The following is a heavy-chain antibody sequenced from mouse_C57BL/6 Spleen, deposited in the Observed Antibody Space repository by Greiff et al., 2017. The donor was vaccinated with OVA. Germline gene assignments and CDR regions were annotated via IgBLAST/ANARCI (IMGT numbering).Heavy chain of an antibody. Sequence: QVQLQQSGPELVKPGASVKISCKASGYAFSSSWMNWVKQRPGQGLEWIGRIYPGDGDTNYNGKFKGKATLTADKSSSTAYMQLSSLTSEDSEVYFCERGTTVVPYDAMDYWGQGTAVTVSS. V-gene: IGHV1-82*01. CDR2: IYPGDGDT. J-gene: IGHJ4*01. CDR3: ERGTTVVPYDAMDY. CDR1: GYAFSSSW. D-gene: IGHD1-1*01.